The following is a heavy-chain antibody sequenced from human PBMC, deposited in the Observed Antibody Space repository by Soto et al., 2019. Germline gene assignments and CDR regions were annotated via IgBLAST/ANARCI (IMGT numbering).Heavy chain of an antibody. V-gene: IGHV1-3*01. D-gene: IGHD6-19*01. J-gene: IGHJ4*02. CDR3: ASGSAAVAGGLGGFDS. Sequence: QVQLVQSGTEMKKPGASVTVSCKASGDTFATYTIHWVRQAPGHRLEWMGWINADNGETKYSQSFQARVSITRDTSASTAYMELSSLRSEDTALYYCASGSAAVAGGLGGFDSWGQGSLVTVSS. CDR2: INADNGET. CDR1: GDTFATYT.